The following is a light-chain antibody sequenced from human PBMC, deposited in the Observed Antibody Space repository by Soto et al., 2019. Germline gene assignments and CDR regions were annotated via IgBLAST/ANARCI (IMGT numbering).Light chain of an antibody. V-gene: IGLV2-11*01. CDR3: CSYGGSYTGV. Sequence: QSALTQPRSVSGSPGQSVTISCTGTSSDVGGYNFVSWYQQHPGKAPKLMICDVYKRPSGVPDRFSGSKSGNTASLTISGLQAEDEAEYCCCSYGGSYTGVFGGGTKLPVL. CDR1: SSDVGGYNF. CDR2: DVY. J-gene: IGLJ3*02.